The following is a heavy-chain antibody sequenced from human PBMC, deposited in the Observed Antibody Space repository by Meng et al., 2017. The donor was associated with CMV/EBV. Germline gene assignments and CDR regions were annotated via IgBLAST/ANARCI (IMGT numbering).Heavy chain of an antibody. CDR2: ISSSGSTI. J-gene: IGHJ5*02. CDR1: GFTFSDYY. V-gene: IGHV3-11*01. Sequence: GGSLRLSCAASGFTFSDYYMSWIRQAPGKGLEWVSYISSSGSTIYYADSVKGRSTISRDNAKNSLYLQMNSLRAEDTAVYYCAREGRYQLLYWFDPWGQGTLVTVSS. D-gene: IGHD2-2*01. CDR3: AREGRYQLLYWFDP.